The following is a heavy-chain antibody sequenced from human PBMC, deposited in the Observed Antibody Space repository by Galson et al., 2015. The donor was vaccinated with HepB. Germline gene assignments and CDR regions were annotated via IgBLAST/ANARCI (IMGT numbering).Heavy chain of an antibody. CDR3: AREPTYYGILTGYSDYYYYYGMDV. Sequence: SLRLSCAASGFTFSSYAMHWVRQAPGKGLEWVAVISYDGSNKYYADSVKGRFTISRDNSKNTLYLQMNSLRAEDTAVYYCAREPTYYGILTGYSDYYYYYGMDVWGQGTTVTVSS. CDR1: GFTFSSYA. J-gene: IGHJ6*02. CDR2: ISYDGSNK. V-gene: IGHV3-30*04. D-gene: IGHD3-9*01.